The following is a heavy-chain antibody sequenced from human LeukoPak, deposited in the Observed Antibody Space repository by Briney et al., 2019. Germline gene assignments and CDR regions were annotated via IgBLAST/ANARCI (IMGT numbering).Heavy chain of an antibody. V-gene: IGHV3-23*01. Sequence: GGSLRLSCAASGFTFSSYAMSWVRQAPGKGLEWVSAISGSGGGTYYADSVKGRFTISRDNSKNTLYLQMNSLRAEDTAVYYCAKDLTCSSTSCHPRAFDIWGQGTMVTVSS. D-gene: IGHD2-2*01. J-gene: IGHJ3*02. CDR1: GFTFSSYA. CDR2: ISGSGGGT. CDR3: AKDLTCSSTSCHPRAFDI.